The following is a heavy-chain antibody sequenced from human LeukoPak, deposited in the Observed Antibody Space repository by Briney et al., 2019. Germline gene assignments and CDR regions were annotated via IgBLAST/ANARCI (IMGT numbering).Heavy chain of an antibody. CDR3: ARSPYSSSWYPWFDP. Sequence: KPGGSLTLSCAASGFTVSSNYMSWVRQAPGKGLEWVSVIYSGGSTYYADSVKGRFTISRDNSKNTLYLQMNSLRAEDTDVYYCARSPYSSSWYPWFDPWGQGTLVTVSS. V-gene: IGHV3-53*01. CDR1: GFTVSSNY. CDR2: IYSGGST. J-gene: IGHJ5*02. D-gene: IGHD6-13*01.